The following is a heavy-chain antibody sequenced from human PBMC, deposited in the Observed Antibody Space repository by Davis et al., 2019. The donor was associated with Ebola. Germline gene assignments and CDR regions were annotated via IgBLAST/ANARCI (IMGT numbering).Heavy chain of an antibody. V-gene: IGHV3-21*01. J-gene: IGHJ4*02. Sequence: GGSLRLSCAASGFTFSSYSMNWVRQAPGKGLEWVSSISSSSSYIYYADSVKGRFTISRDNAKNSLYLQMNSLRAEDTAVYYCARDLGHIVVVPAAMDYWGQGTLVTVSS. CDR1: GFTFSSYS. D-gene: IGHD2-2*01. CDR3: ARDLGHIVVVPAAMDY. CDR2: ISSSSSYI.